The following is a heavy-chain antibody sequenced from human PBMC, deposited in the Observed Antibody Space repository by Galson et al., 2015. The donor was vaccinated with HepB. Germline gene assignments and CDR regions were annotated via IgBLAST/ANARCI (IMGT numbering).Heavy chain of an antibody. CDR2: ISWNSGSI. V-gene: IGHV3-9*01. CDR3: AKDIGLGKSPSSGPFDY. J-gene: IGHJ4*02. Sequence: SLRLSCAASGFTFDDYAMHWVRQAPGKGLEWVSGISWNSGSIGYADSVKGRFTISRDNAKNSLYLQMNSLRAEDTALYYCAKDIGLGKSPSSGPFDYWGQGTLVTVSS. D-gene: IGHD3-3*01. CDR1: GFTFDDYA.